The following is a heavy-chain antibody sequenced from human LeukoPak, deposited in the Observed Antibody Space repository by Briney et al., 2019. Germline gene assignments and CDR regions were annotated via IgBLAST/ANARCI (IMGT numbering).Heavy chain of an antibody. Sequence: GAPVRVSCKASGYTFTSYYIHWVRQAPGQGLEWMGIINPSGGGTTYAQKFQGRVTMTGDTSTSTVYMELSSLTSEDTAVYYCAREKEVVVVTGNYFDYWGQGSLVSVSS. CDR1: GYTFTSYY. CDR2: INPSGGGT. V-gene: IGHV1-46*01. J-gene: IGHJ4*02. D-gene: IGHD2-21*02. CDR3: AREKEVVVVTGNYFDY.